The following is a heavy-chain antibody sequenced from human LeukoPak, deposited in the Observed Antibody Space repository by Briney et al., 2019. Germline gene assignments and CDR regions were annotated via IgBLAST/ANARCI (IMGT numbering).Heavy chain of an antibody. CDR2: ISSRGTTI. CDR3: ARDPKDIVVVPAAAGLDY. CDR1: GFIFSDYN. D-gene: IGHD2-2*01. Sequence: GGSLRLSCAASGFIFSDYNMIWFRQAPGKGLECISFISSRGTTINYADSVKGRCTISRDNAENSLYLQLNSPRVEDTAVYYCARDPKDIVVVPAAAGLDYWGQGTLVTVSS. V-gene: IGHV3-48*01. J-gene: IGHJ4*02.